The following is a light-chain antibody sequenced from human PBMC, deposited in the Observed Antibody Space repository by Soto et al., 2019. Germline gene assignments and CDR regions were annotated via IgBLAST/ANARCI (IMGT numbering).Light chain of an antibody. CDR2: EVS. V-gene: IGLV2-8*01. Sequence: QSALTQPPSESGSPGQSVTISCTGTSSDIGAYNYVSWYQQHPGKAPKLMIHEVSKRPSGVPDRFSGSKSGNTASLTVSGLQAEDEADYYCSSYAGSNDRWVFGGGTKLTLL. CDR1: SSDIGAYNY. J-gene: IGLJ3*02. CDR3: SSYAGSNDRWV.